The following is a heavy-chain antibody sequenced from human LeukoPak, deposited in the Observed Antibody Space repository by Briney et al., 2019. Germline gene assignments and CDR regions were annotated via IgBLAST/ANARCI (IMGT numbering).Heavy chain of an antibody. D-gene: IGHD3-22*01. CDR3: ARGARNYYDSSGYYYEGDYFDY. Sequence: GGSLRLSCAASGFTFSSYSMNWVRQAPGKGLEWVSYISSSSSTIYYADSVKGRFTISRDNAKNSLYLQMNSLRAEDTAVYYCARGARNYYDSSGYYYEGDYFDYWGQGTLVTVSS. CDR2: ISSSSSTI. J-gene: IGHJ4*02. CDR1: GFTFSSYS. V-gene: IGHV3-48*01.